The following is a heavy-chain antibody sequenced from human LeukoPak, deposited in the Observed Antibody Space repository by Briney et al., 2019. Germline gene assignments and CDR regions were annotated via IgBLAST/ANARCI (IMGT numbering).Heavy chain of an antibody. V-gene: IGHV3-7*01. CDR2: IHQDGGER. CDR3: ARDKVVGATYFDY. D-gene: IGHD1-26*01. Sequence: GGSLRLSCAAFGFTFSDYWMSWVRQAPGKGPEWVANIHQDGGERYYVDSVKGRFTISRDNAKNSLYLQMDSLRAEDTAIYYCARDKVVGATYFDYWGQGILVTVSS. CDR1: GFTFSDYW. J-gene: IGHJ4*02.